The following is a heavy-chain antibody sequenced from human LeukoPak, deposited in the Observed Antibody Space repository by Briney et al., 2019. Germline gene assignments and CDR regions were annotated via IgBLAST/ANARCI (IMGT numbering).Heavy chain of an antibody. V-gene: IGHV1-69*04. J-gene: IGHJ5*02. CDR2: IIPILAIA. D-gene: IGHD2-2*01. Sequence: SVKVSCKASGGTFSTYAITWVRQAPGQGLEWMGRIIPILAIANYAQKFQGRVTITADKSTSTAHMELSSLRSEDTAVYYCAREGDIVVVPAAMGYWFDPWGQGTLVTVSS. CDR3: AREGDIVVVPAAMGYWFDP. CDR1: GGTFSTYA.